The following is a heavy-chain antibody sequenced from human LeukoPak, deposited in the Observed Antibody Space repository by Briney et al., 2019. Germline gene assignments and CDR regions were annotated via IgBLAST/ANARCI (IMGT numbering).Heavy chain of an antibody. D-gene: IGHD2-15*01. J-gene: IGHJ4*02. CDR1: GFTFSSYW. CDR3: ARLHTTGSGFDY. CDR2: INSDGSSA. V-gene: IGHV3-74*01. Sequence: PGGSLRLSCAASGFTFSSYWMHWVRQAPGKGLVWVSRINSDGSSATYADSVKGRFTISRDNAKNSLYLQMDSLRAEDTAVYYCARLHTTGSGFDYWGQGTLVTVTS.